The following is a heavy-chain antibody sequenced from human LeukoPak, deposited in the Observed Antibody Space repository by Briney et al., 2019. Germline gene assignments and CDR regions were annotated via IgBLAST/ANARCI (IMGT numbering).Heavy chain of an antibody. Sequence: KPGGSLRLSCAAPGFTFSSYSMNWVRQAPGKGLEWVSSISSSSSYIYYADSVEGRFTISRDNAKNSLYLQMNSLRAEDTAVYYCARGAGKRIEDAFDIWGQGTMVTVSS. D-gene: IGHD3-10*01. J-gene: IGHJ3*02. CDR3: ARGAGKRIEDAFDI. V-gene: IGHV3-21*01. CDR2: ISSSSSYI. CDR1: GFTFSSYS.